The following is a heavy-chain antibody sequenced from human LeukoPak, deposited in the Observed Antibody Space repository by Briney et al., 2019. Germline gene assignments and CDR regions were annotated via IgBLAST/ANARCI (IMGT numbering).Heavy chain of an antibody. CDR2: INHSGST. J-gene: IGHJ4*02. V-gene: IGHV4-34*01. D-gene: IGHD5-18*01. CDR1: GGSFSGYY. CDR3: ARVDGNTAINY. Sequence: SETLSLTCAVYGGSFSGYYWSWIRQPPGKGLEWIGEINHSGSTNYNPSLKSRVTIPVDTSKNQFSLKLSSVTAADTAVYYCARVDGNTAINYWGQGTLVTVSS.